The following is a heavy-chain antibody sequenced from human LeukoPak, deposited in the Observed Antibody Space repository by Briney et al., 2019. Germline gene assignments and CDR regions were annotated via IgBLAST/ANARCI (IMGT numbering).Heavy chain of an antibody. V-gene: IGHV4-39*01. CDR3: ARLSTIMVRADFDY. D-gene: IGHD3-10*01. Sequence: PSETLSLTCTVSGGSLSSSSYHWGWIRQPPGKGLEWIGSIYYSGSTYYNPSLKSRVTISVDKSKNQFSLKLSSVTAPDTAVYYCARLSTIMVRADFDYWGQGTLVTVSS. CDR1: GGSLSSSSYH. J-gene: IGHJ4*02. CDR2: IYYSGST.